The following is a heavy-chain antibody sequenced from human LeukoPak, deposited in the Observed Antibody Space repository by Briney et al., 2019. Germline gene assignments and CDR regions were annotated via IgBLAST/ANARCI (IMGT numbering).Heavy chain of an antibody. CDR1: GGSISSGGYS. CDR3: ARSKGSYYFDY. Sequence: PSQTLSLTCAVSGGSISSGGYSWSWIRQPPGTGLEWIGYIYHSGSTYYNPSLKSRVTISVDRSKNQFSLKLSSVTAADTAVYYCARSKGSYYFDYWGQGTLVTVSS. D-gene: IGHD2-15*01. CDR2: IYHSGST. V-gene: IGHV4-30-2*01. J-gene: IGHJ4*02.